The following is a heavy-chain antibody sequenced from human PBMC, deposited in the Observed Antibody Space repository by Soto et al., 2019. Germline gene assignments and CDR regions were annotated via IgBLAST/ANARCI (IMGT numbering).Heavy chain of an antibody. J-gene: IGHJ4*02. Sequence: PGGSLRLSCAASGFTFSSDAMSWVRQAPGKGLEWVSAISGSGGSTYYADSVKGRFTISRDNSKNTLYLQMNSLRAEDTAVYYCAKEGARIVGATPLGYWGQGTLVTVSS. D-gene: IGHD1-26*01. V-gene: IGHV3-23*01. CDR3: AKEGARIVGATPLGY. CDR2: ISGSGGST. CDR1: GFTFSSDA.